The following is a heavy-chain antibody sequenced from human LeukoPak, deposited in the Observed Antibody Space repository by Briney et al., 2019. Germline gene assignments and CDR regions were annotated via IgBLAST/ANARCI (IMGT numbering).Heavy chain of an antibody. CDR1: GYTFTSYA. V-gene: IGHV1-69*13. J-gene: IGHJ4*02. Sequence: SVKVSCKASGYTFTSYAMNWVRQAPGQGLEWMGGIIPIFGTANYAQKFQGRVTITADESTSTAYMELSSLRSEDTAVYYCASYYDSSGPFDYWGQGTLVTVSS. CDR3: ASYYDSSGPFDY. CDR2: IIPIFGTA. D-gene: IGHD3-22*01.